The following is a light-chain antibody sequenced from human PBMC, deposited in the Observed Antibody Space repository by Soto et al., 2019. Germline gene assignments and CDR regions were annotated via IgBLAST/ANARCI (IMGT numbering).Light chain of an antibody. Sequence: DIQMTQSPSSLTASVGDRVTITCQTSQNISKYLIWYQQSPGKAPNLLISDASNLEAGVPSRFSGRGSGTHFTLTISSLQPEDIGRYYCHQYDDLLYTFGQGTSLQIK. CDR2: DAS. J-gene: IGKJ2*01. CDR1: QNISKY. V-gene: IGKV1-33*01. CDR3: HQYDDLLYT.